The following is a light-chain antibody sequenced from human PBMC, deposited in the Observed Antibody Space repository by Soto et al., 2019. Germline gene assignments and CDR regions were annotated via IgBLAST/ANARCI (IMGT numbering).Light chain of an antibody. CDR1: SSDVGRYNL. J-gene: IGLJ1*01. CDR3: CLYACSSPFNV. V-gene: IGLV2-23*01. Sequence: QSVLTQPASVSGSPGQSITISCTGTSSDVGRYNLVSWYQQDPGKAPKLMIYEGSKRPSGVSNRFAGSKSGKTSSLTLAGIKAEDEAEDYCCLYACSSPFNVVGTGTKVTVL. CDR2: EGS.